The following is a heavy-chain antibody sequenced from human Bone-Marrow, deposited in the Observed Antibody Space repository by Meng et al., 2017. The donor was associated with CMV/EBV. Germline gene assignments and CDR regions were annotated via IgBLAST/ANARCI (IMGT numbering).Heavy chain of an antibody. V-gene: IGHV1-2*02. CDR2: INPNSGGT. CDR1: GYTFTGYY. CDR3: ARDHIRGATMKSHDAFDI. J-gene: IGHJ3*02. D-gene: IGHD3-22*01. Sequence: ASVKVSCKASGYTFTGYYMHWVRQAPGQGLEWMGWINPNSGGTNYAQKFQGRVTMTRDTSISTAYMELSRLRSDDTAVYYCARDHIRGATMKSHDAFDIWGQGTIVTVSS.